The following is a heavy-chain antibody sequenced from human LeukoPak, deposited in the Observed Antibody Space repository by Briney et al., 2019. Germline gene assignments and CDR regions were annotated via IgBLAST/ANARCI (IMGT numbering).Heavy chain of an antibody. J-gene: IGHJ6*03. D-gene: IGHD2-2*01. CDR1: GFTFSSYG. Sequence: PGGSLRLSCAASGFTFSSYGMHWVRQAPGKGLEWVSFIRYDGSYKYYADSVKGRFTISRDNAKNSLYLQMNSLRAEDTALYYCAKDYCSSTSCPGSLYYYYYMDVWGKGTTVTISS. CDR2: IRYDGSYK. CDR3: AKDYCSSTSCPGSLYYYYYMDV. V-gene: IGHV3-30*02.